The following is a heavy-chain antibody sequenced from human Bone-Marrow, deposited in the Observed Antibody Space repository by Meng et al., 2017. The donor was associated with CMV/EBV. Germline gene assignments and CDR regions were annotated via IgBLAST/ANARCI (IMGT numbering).Heavy chain of an antibody. CDR1: GGSISSSSYY. CDR2: ICSGDTT. CDR3: VVGHDSRKVAY. J-gene: IGHJ4*02. Sequence: ETLSLTCTVSGGSISSSSYYWGWIRQPPGKGLEWVSVICSGDTTHYADSVKGRFIISRDNSMNTLYLQMDSLRAEDTAVYYCVVGHDSRKVAYWGQGTLVTVSS. V-gene: IGHV3-53*01. D-gene: IGHD2-15*01.